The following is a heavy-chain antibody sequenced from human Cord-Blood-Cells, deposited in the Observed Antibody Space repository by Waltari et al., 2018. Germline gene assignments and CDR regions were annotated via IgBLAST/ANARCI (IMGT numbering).Heavy chain of an antibody. CDR1: GYSFTSYW. Sequence: CKGSGYSFTSYWIGWVRQMPGKGLEWMGIIYPGDSDTRYSPSFQGQVTISADKSISTAYLQWSSLKASDTAMYYCARHAPQYDILTGYYYYYGMDVWGQGTTVTVSS. D-gene: IGHD3-9*01. V-gene: IGHV5-51*01. CDR2: IYPGDSDT. J-gene: IGHJ6*02. CDR3: ARHAPQYDILTGYYYYYGMDV.